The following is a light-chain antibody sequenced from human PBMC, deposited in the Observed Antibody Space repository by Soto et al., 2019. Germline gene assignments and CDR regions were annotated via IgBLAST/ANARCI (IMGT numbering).Light chain of an antibody. CDR1: QSLGSN. V-gene: IGKV3-11*01. CDR3: QQRGNWHPPIS. J-gene: IGKJ5*01. CDR2: EAS. Sequence: VVLTQSPATLSVSPGARAFLSCIASQSLGSNLAWYHHKPGQAPRLLLYEASIRATGIPARFSGDGSGTEFTLTISSLQPEDFAVYYCQQRGNWHPPISFGQGTRLEIK.